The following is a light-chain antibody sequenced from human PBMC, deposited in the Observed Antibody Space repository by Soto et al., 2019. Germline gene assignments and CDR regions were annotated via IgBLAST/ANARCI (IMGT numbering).Light chain of an antibody. J-gene: IGKJ1*01. CDR2: AAS. Sequence: DIQMTQSPSSLSSSVGDRVSITCRASQDIANFLAWYQQKPGKVPTLLIYAASILQSGVPSRFSGTASGTDFTLTIRSLQPEDVATYYCQKYNSPPRTFGQWTKVEI. CDR1: QDIANF. CDR3: QKYNSPPRT. V-gene: IGKV1-27*01.